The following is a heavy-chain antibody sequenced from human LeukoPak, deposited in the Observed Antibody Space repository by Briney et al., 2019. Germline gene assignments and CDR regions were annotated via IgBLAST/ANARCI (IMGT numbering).Heavy chain of an antibody. D-gene: IGHD1-7*01. Sequence: GGSLRLSCAASGFTFDDYGMSWVRQAPGKGLEWVSGINWNGGSTGYADSVKGRFTISKDNAENSLFLQMNSLTAEDTAVYYCARGQTTFGPWGQGTLVTVSS. CDR1: GFTFDDYG. J-gene: IGHJ5*02. CDR2: INWNGGST. CDR3: ARGQTTFGP. V-gene: IGHV3-20*04.